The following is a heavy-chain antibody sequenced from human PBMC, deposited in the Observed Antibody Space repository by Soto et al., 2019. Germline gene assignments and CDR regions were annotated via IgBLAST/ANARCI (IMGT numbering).Heavy chain of an antibody. CDR1: GYSFTSYW. V-gene: IGHV5-51*01. CDR3: SRQQVYYDFWSGYSGPSNWFDP. CDR2: IYPGDSDT. Sequence: GESLKISCKGSGYSFTSYWIGWVRQMPGKGLEWMGIIYPGDSDTRYSPSFQGKVTISADKSISTAYLKWSSLKASNTAMFYCSRQQVYYDFWSGYSGPSNWFDPWGQGTLVTVSS. D-gene: IGHD3-3*01. J-gene: IGHJ5*02.